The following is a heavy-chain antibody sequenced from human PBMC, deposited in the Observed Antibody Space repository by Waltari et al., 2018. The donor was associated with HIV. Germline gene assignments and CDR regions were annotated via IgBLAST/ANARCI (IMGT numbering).Heavy chain of an antibody. J-gene: IGHJ4*02. CDR2: ILPDGSKS. CDR1: GPTFASSD. Sequence: QVQLVESGVSVVQPGRSLRLSCAASGPTFASSDMHFLRQAPGKGLEWVAHILPDGSKSYYADSVKGRFTISRDNSKNTLYLQMNSLRAEDTAVYYCARGPESGAFDYWGQGNLVTVSS. V-gene: IGHV3-30*19. D-gene: IGHD2-15*01. CDR3: ARGPESGAFDY.